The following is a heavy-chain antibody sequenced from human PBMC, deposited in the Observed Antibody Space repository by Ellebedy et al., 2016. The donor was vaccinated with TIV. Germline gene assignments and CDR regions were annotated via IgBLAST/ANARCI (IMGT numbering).Heavy chain of an antibody. CDR3: ARDRRNPYSSSLGMDV. CDR2: IYYSGST. Sequence: SETLSLTXTVSGGSISSSSYYWGWIRQPPGKGLEWIGSIYYSGSTYYNPSLKSRVTMSVDTSKNQFSLKLSSVTAADTAVYYCARDRRNPYSSSLGMDVWGQGTTVTVSS. J-gene: IGHJ6*02. D-gene: IGHD6-13*01. V-gene: IGHV4-39*07. CDR1: GGSISSSSYY.